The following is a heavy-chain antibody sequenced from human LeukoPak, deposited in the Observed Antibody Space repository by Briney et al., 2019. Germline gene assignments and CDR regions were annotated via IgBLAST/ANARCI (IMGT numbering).Heavy chain of an antibody. Sequence: PSETLSLTCTVSGGSISSSSYYWGWIRQPPGKGLEWIGSIYYSGSTYYNPSLKGRVTISVDTSKNQFSLKLGSVTAADTAVCYCARGYYFGSGSYYNAHNFDYWGQGTLVTVSS. D-gene: IGHD3-10*01. J-gene: IGHJ4*02. V-gene: IGHV4-39*01. CDR2: IYYSGST. CDR3: ARGYYFGSGSYYNAHNFDY. CDR1: GGSISSSSYY.